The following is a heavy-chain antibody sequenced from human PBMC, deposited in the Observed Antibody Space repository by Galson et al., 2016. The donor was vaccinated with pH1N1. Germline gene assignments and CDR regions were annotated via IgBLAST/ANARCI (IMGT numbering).Heavy chain of an antibody. CDR1: GGSLTTYY. CDR3: ARVFQYGDPHQLDS. CDR2: IFSSGAT. D-gene: IGHD2-21*02. J-gene: IGHJ1*01. V-gene: IGHV4-4*07. Sequence: ETLSLTCSVSGGSLTTYYWTWIRQPAGKGLEWIGRIFSSGATNYSPALKSRVTMSVDTFKNHFSLKLKSVTAADSAVYYCARVFQYGDPHQLDSWGQGTLVTVSS.